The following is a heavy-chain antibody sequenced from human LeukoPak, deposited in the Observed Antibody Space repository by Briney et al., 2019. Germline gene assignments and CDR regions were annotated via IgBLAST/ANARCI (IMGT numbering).Heavy chain of an antibody. J-gene: IGHJ5*02. Sequence: GGSLRLSCAASGFAFSTYSMNWVRQAPGKGLEWVSYITSSSNTIYYADSVKGRFTISRDNAKNSLYLQMNSLRDEDTAVYYCAKEGFGLWGQGTLVTVSS. V-gene: IGHV3-48*02. CDR3: AKEGFGL. CDR1: GFAFSTYS. CDR2: ITSSSNTI.